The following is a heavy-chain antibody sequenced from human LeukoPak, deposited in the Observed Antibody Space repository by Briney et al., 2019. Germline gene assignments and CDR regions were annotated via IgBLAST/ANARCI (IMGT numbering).Heavy chain of an antibody. CDR1: GFTFSNAW. CDR3: TTTMIVVVITSY. J-gene: IGHJ4*02. V-gene: IGHV3-15*01. Sequence: GGSLRLSCAASGFTFSNAWMSWVRQAPGKGLEWVGRIKSKTDGGTTDYAAHVKGRFTISRDDSKNTLYLQMNSLKTEDTAVYYCTTTMIVVVITSYWGQGTLVTVSS. D-gene: IGHD3-22*01. CDR2: IKSKTDGGTT.